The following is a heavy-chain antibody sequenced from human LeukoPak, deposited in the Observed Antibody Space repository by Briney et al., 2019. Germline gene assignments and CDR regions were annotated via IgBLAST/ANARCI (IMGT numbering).Heavy chain of an antibody. CDR1: GYTFTSYD. J-gene: IGHJ5*02. Sequence: ASVKVSCKASGYTFTSYDINWVRQATGQGLEWMGWMNPNSGNTGYAQKFQGRVTMTRNTSISTAYMELSSLRSEDTAVYYCARVSRDYVWGSYRYSTWFDPWGQGTLVTVSS. CDR3: ARVSRDYVWGSYRYSTWFDP. V-gene: IGHV1-8*01. D-gene: IGHD3-16*02. CDR2: MNPNSGNT.